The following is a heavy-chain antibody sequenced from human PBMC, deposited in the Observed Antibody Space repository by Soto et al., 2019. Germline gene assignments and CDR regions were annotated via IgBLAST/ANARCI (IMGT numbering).Heavy chain of an antibody. D-gene: IGHD1-1*01. CDR1: VDSMRTYY. J-gene: IGHJ2*01. Sequence: QVQLQESGPGLVKPSETLSLTCSVSVDSMRTYYWNWIRQPPGGGLEWIGHIYYSGSTNYNPSLQGRVTMSVDTSKNHFSLKLSSMTAADTAVYYCARAGTSTWYFDLWGRGTLVIVSS. V-gene: IGHV4-59*01. CDR2: IYYSGST. CDR3: ARAGTSTWYFDL.